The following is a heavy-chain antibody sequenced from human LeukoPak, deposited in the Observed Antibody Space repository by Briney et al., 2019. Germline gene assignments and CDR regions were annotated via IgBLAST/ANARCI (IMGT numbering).Heavy chain of an antibody. CDR1: GYSFTSYW. D-gene: IGHD6-19*01. J-gene: IGHJ4*02. CDR2: IYPGDSDT. V-gene: IGHV5-51*01. Sequence: GESLKIPCKGSGYSFTSYWIGWVRQMPGKGLEWMGIIYPGDSDTRYSPSFQGQVTISADKSISTAYLQWSSLKASDTAMYYCARPRTGLSSGWQKTFDYWGQGTLVTVSS. CDR3: ARPRTGLSSGWQKTFDY.